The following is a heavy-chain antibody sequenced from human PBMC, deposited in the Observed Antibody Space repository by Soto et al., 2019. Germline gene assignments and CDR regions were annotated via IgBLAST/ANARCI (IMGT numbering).Heavy chain of an antibody. D-gene: IGHD4-4*01. CDR2: ISWNSGSI. Sequence: GGSLRLSCAASGFTFDDYAMHWVRQAPGKGLEWVSGISWNSGSIGYADSVKGRFTISRDNAKNSLYLQMNSLRAEDTALYYCAKDIVFQQLTTVISRAAFDIWGQGTMVTVSS. J-gene: IGHJ3*02. CDR3: AKDIVFQQLTTVISRAAFDI. V-gene: IGHV3-9*01. CDR1: GFTFDDYA.